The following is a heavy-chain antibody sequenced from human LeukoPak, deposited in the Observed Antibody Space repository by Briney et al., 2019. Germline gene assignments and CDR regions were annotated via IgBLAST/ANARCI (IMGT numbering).Heavy chain of an antibody. CDR1: GGSVSSGTYY. CDR2: IYYTGST. CDR3: ARDRVRGNSNPFFDY. V-gene: IGHV4-61*01. D-gene: IGHD4-11*01. Sequence: RTSETLSLTCTVSGGSVSSGTYYWSWIRQPPGKGLEWIGYIYYTGSTNYNPSLKSRVTISVDTSKNLFSLKLISVTAADTAVYYCARDRVRGNSNPFFDYWGQGTLVTVSS. J-gene: IGHJ4*02.